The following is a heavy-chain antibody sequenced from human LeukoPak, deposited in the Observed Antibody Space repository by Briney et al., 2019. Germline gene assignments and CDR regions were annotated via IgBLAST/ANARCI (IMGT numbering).Heavy chain of an antibody. J-gene: IGHJ6*03. CDR3: ARAPPGVSLFGVIEGHFYMSV. CDR1: GGAVSSSGNS. CDR2: VSYSGIT. V-gene: IGHV4-39*01. D-gene: IGHD3-3*01. Sequence: SETLSLICNVSGGAVSSSGNSWVWIRQPPGKGLEWVASVSYSGITHYNSSLESRVTISVDTSKNQFSLKFTSVTATDSAVYYCARAPPGVSLFGVIEGHFYMSVWGAGTTVTVSS.